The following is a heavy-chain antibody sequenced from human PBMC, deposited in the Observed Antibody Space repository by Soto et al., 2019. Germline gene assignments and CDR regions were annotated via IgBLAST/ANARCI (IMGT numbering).Heavy chain of an antibody. J-gene: IGHJ5*02. Sequence: EVQLLESGGGLVQPGGSLRLSGAASGFTFSNYAMSWVRRAPGKGLEWVSGISGSGATTYYAASVMGRFTISRDNSKNTLSLQMNSLRDEETAGYYCARDQGIASRPRWFDPWGQGTLVTVSS. CDR1: GFTFSNYA. CDR3: ARDQGIASRPRWFDP. D-gene: IGHD6-13*01. CDR2: ISGSGATT. V-gene: IGHV3-23*01.